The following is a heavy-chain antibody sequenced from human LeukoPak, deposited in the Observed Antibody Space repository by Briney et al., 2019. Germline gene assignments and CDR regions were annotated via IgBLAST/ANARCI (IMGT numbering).Heavy chain of an antibody. J-gene: IGHJ5*02. CDR2: IYYSGST. Sequence: KPSETLSLTCTVSGGSISSYYWSWIRQPPGKGPEWIGYIYYSGSTNYNPSLKSRVTISVDTSKNQFSLKLSSVTAADTAVYYCARAGGLVVAGTFDPWGQGTLVTVSS. V-gene: IGHV4-59*01. CDR3: ARAGGLVVAGTFDP. CDR1: GGSISSYY. D-gene: IGHD6-19*01.